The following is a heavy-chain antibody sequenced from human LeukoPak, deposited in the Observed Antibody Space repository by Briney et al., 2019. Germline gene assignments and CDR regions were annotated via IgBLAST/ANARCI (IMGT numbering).Heavy chain of an antibody. CDR3: ARADSNNYKFLDY. D-gene: IGHD4-11*01. Sequence: GGSLRLSCAASGFTFSGYSMAWVRQAPGRGLGWVSYINGDGTSIYYADSLKGRFTISRDNAKRSVYLQMTSLGVEDTAVYFCARADSNNYKFLDYWGPGTLVTVSS. CDR2: INGDGTSI. CDR1: GFTFSGYS. V-gene: IGHV3-48*01. J-gene: IGHJ4*02.